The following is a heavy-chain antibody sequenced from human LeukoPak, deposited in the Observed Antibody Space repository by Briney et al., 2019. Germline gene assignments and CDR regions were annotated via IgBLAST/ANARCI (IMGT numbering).Heavy chain of an antibody. V-gene: IGHV3-7*01. Sequence: PGGSLRLSCAASGFTFTTFWMSWVRQAPGKGREWVAHIKQDGSEKYYVDSVKGRFTISRDNAKNSLYLQMNSLRAEDTAVYYCAREPPTNRDSSNYGSWGQGTLVTVSS. CDR2: IKQDGSEK. D-gene: IGHD4-11*01. CDR1: GFTFTTFW. J-gene: IGHJ4*02. CDR3: AREPPTNRDSSNYGS.